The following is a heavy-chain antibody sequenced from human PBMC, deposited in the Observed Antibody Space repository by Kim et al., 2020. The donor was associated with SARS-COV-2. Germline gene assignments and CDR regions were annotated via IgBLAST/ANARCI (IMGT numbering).Heavy chain of an antibody. D-gene: IGHD5-18*01. V-gene: IGHV1-69*13. Sequence: SVKVSCKASVGTFSSYAISWVRQAPGQGLEWMGGIIPIFGTANYAQKFQGRVTITADESTSTAYMELSSLRSEDTAVYYCAPMGGDTAMVRWGQGTLVTVSS. J-gene: IGHJ4*02. CDR1: VGTFSSYA. CDR2: IIPIFGTA. CDR3: APMGGDTAMVR.